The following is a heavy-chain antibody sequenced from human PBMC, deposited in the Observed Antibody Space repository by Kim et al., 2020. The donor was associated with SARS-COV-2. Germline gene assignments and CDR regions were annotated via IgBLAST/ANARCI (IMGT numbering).Heavy chain of an antibody. CDR2: IYYSWSA. CDR1: GGSISSSTYY. CDR3: ARHFDYPRAFDI. Sequence: SETLSLTCSASGGSISSSTYYWGWIRQPPGEGLEWIGSIYYSWSANFNPSLKSRVSISVDTSKNQFSLRLSSVTAADTAVYYCARHFDYPRAFDIWGHGT. J-gene: IGHJ3*02. D-gene: IGHD4-17*01. V-gene: IGHV4-39*01.